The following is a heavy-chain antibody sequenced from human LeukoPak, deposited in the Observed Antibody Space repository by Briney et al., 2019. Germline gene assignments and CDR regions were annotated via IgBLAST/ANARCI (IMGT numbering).Heavy chain of an antibody. CDR3: ARYWGVQLWPHWYFDL. Sequence: PSETLSLTCTVSGGSISSYYWSWFRQTPGKGPEWIGYIYYSGSTKYNPSLKSRVTISVDRSKNQFSLKLNSATAADTAVYYCARYWGVQLWPHWYFDLWGRGSLVTVSS. D-gene: IGHD5-18*01. CDR1: GGSISSYY. CDR2: IYYSGST. J-gene: IGHJ2*01. V-gene: IGHV4-59*01.